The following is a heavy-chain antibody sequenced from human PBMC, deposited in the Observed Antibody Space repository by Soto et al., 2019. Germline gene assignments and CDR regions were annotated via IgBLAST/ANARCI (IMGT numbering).Heavy chain of an antibody. D-gene: IGHD2-15*01. CDR1: GLMFDDYL. J-gene: IGHJ5*01. V-gene: IGHV3-43*01. Sequence: GGSQILSSEASGLMFDDYLRNLVRPAPGKGLEWISLISWDGGSIDYADSIKGRFTVSRDNSKTSLYLHMHSLTSDDTAFYFCAKEGNGGSSLDSWGQGTLVKVSS. CDR2: ISWDGGSI. CDR3: AKEGNGGSSLDS.